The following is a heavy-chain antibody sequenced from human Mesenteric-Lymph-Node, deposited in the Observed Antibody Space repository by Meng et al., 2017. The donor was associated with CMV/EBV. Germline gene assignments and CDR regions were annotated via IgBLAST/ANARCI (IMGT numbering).Heavy chain of an antibody. CDR3: ARGGISAYYDFWSGYYTEGYFDY. D-gene: IGHD3-3*01. Sequence: ASVKVSCKASGYTFTGYYMHWVRQAPGQGLEWMGWINPNSGGTNYAQKFQGRVTMTRDTSISTAYMELSRLRSDDTAVYYCARGGISAYYDFWSGYYTEGYFDYRGQGTLVTVSS. J-gene: IGHJ4*02. CDR1: GYTFTGYY. CDR2: INPNSGGT. V-gene: IGHV1-2*02.